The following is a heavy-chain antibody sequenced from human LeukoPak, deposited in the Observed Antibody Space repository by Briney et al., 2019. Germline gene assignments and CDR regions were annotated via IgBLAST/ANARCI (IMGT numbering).Heavy chain of an antibody. V-gene: IGHV3-21*06. CDR1: GFTCSRFS. CDR2: ISSGSHHK. CDR3: ATRLTADSYEASDI. Sequence: GGSLRLSCAGSGFTCSRFSMIWVRQAPGKGLEWVASISSGSHHKYHADSLKGRFTISRDNDKNSLFLQMNSLRAEDTALYYCATRLTADSYEASDIWGQGTMVTVSS. D-gene: IGHD6-13*01. J-gene: IGHJ3*02.